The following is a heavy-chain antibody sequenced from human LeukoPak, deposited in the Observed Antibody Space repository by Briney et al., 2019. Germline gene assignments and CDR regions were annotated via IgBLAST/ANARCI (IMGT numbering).Heavy chain of an antibody. J-gene: IGHJ4*02. V-gene: IGHV3-74*01. CDR1: RFTFSNYW. CDR2: INSDGINT. CDR3: ARDPGYM. Sequence: PVGSLRLSCAPSRFTFSNYWMHSGPQALGKKLVWVSRINSDGINTSYADSVKGRFTISRDNAKNTLNLQMNSLRAEDTAVYYCARDPGYMWGQGTLVTVSS. D-gene: IGHD5-24*01.